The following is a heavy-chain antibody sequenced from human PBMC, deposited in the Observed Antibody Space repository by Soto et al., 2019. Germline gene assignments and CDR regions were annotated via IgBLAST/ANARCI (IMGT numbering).Heavy chain of an antibody. CDR2: LKSKSAGGTS. J-gene: IGHJ5*02. V-gene: IGHV3-15*01. D-gene: IGHD2-8*02. Sequence: GGSLRLSCAASGFTFSKAWVSWVRQAPGKGLECVGRLKSKSAGGTSYYAAPVKGIFILSRNDSKNTLDLPMNNLKTEDTYVYHCTKDVGGTAYPLFWAWCQGNLVTVSS. CDR1: GFTFSKAW. CDR3: TKDVGGTAYPLFWA.